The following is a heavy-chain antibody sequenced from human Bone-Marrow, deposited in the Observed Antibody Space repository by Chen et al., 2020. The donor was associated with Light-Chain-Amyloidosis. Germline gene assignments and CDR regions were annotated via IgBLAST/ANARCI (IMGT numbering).Heavy chain of an antibody. Sequence: QVQLVESGGGVVQPGRSLRLSCAASGFTFSSYGMHWVRQAPGKGLEWGAVIWYDGSNKYYADSVKGRFTISRDNSKNTLYLQMNSLRAEDTAVYYCARTYYYDSSGYSEDFDYWGQGTLVTVSS. CDR1: GFTFSSYG. D-gene: IGHD3-22*01. CDR3: ARTYYYDSSGYSEDFDY. V-gene: IGHV3-33*01. J-gene: IGHJ4*02. CDR2: IWYDGSNK.